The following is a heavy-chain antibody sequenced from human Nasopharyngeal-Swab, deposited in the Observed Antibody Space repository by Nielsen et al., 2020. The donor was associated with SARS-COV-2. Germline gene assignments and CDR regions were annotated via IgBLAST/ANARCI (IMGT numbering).Heavy chain of an antibody. D-gene: IGHD1-26*01. CDR2: IGTAGDT. J-gene: IGHJ2*01. V-gene: IGHV3-13*01. Sequence: GESLKISCAASGFTFSSYDMHWVRQATGKGPEWVSAIGTAGDTYYPGSVKGRFTISRENAKNSLYLQMNSLRAGDTAVYYCARDVGGHWYFDLWGRGTLVTVSS. CDR1: GFTFSSYD. CDR3: ARDVGGHWYFDL.